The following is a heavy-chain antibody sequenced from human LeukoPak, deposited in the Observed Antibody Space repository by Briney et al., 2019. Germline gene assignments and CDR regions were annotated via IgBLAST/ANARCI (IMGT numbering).Heavy chain of an antibody. V-gene: IGHV3-7*03. Sequence: GGSLRLSCAPSRFTFSSYWMSWVRQASGKGLEWVANIKQDGSEKYYVDSVKGRFTISRDNAKNSLYLQMNSLRADDTAVYYCARKAYGLDVWGKGTTVTVSS. J-gene: IGHJ6*04. CDR2: IKQDGSEK. CDR3: ARKAYGLDV. CDR1: RFTFSSYW.